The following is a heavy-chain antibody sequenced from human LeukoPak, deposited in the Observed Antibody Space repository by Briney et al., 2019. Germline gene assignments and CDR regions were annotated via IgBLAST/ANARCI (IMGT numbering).Heavy chain of an antibody. D-gene: IGHD3-22*01. J-gene: IGHJ4*02. CDR3: ARYAPSDYYDTKPFDY. Sequence: PSETLSLTCTVSGGSISSYYWSWIRQPPGKGLEWIGYIYHSGSTNYNPSLKSRVTISVDTSKNQFSLKLSSVTAADTAVYYCARYAPSDYYDTKPFDYWGQGTLVTVSS. V-gene: IGHV4-59*01. CDR1: GGSISSYY. CDR2: IYHSGST.